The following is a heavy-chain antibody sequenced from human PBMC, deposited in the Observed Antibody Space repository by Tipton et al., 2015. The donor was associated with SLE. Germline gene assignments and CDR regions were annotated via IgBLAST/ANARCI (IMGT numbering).Heavy chain of an antibody. CDR2: LDYSGST. V-gene: IGHV4-39*07. Sequence: TLSLTCTVSGGSIRSSTYYWGWIRQPPGKGLEWIGSLDYSGSTYYNPSLTSRTTISVDTSKNQFSMKLSSVTAADTAVYYCARAVGDTSGSLAYWGLGTLVTVSS. J-gene: IGHJ4*02. CDR1: GGSIRSSTYY. CDR3: ARAVGDTSGSLAY. D-gene: IGHD3-22*01.